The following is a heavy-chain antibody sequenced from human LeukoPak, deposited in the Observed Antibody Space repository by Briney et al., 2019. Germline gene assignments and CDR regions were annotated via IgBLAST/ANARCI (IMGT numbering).Heavy chain of an antibody. D-gene: IGHD3-16*02. Sequence: KPSETLSLTCAVYGGSFSGYYWSWIRQPPGKGLEWIGEINHSGSTNYDPSLKSRVTISVDTSKNQFSLKLSSVTAADTAVYYCARGQSSYTRPYYFDYWGQGTLVTVSS. V-gene: IGHV4-34*01. J-gene: IGHJ4*02. CDR1: GGSFSGYY. CDR3: ARGQSSYTRPYYFDY. CDR2: INHSGST.